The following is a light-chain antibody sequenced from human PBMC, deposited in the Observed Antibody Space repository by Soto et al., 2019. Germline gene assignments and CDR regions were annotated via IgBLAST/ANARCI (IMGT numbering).Light chain of an antibody. CDR1: QDTRSY. J-gene: IGKJ3*01. CDR2: VAS. CDR3: QQHTSYPLT. V-gene: IGKV1-9*01. Sequence: DIQLTQSPSFLSASVGDRVTITCRASQDTRSYLAWYQQKPGKAPKLLIYVASTLQSGVPSRFSGSGSGTEFTLTISSLQHEDFATYYCQQHTSYPLTFGPGTNVEIK.